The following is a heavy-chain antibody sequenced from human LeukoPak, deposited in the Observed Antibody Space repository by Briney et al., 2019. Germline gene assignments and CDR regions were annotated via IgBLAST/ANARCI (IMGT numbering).Heavy chain of an antibody. V-gene: IGHV1-8*01. D-gene: IGHD6-19*01. Sequence: ASVKVSCKASGYTFTSYDINWVRQATGQGFEWMGWMNPNSGNTGYAQKFQGRVTMTRNTSISTAYMELSSLRSEDTAVYYCARERIAVAAPFGYWGQGTLVTVSS. J-gene: IGHJ4*02. CDR2: MNPNSGNT. CDR3: ARERIAVAAPFGY. CDR1: GYTFTSYD.